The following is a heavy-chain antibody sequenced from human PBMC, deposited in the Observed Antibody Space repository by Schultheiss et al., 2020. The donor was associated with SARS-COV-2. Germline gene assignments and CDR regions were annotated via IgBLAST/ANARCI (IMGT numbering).Heavy chain of an antibody. CDR2: IYTSGST. J-gene: IGHJ4*02. CDR3: ARAVLRYFDWTLDY. V-gene: IGHV4-4*07. D-gene: IGHD3-9*01. Sequence: SETLSLTCTVSGGSISSYYWSWIRQPAGKGLEWIGRIYTSGSTYYNPSLKSRVTISVDTSKNQFSLKLSSVTAADTAVYYCARAVLRYFDWTLDYWGQGTLVTVSS. CDR1: GGSISSYY.